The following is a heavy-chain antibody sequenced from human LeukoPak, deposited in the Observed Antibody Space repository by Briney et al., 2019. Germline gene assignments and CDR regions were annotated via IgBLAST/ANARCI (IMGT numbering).Heavy chain of an antibody. D-gene: IGHD1-26*01. Sequence: PGGSLRLSCAASGFTFSTYAMSWVRQAPGKGLEWVSVISGSGGITYCADSVKGRFTISRDNSKNTLYLQMNSLRAEDTAVYYCATQKPVSGSYYVFGYWGQGTLVTVSS. CDR3: ATQKPVSGSYYVFGY. J-gene: IGHJ4*02. CDR2: ISGSGGIT. V-gene: IGHV3-23*01. CDR1: GFTFSTYA.